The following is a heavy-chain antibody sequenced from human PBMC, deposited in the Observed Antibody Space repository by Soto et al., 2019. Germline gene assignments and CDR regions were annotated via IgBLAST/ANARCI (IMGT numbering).Heavy chain of an antibody. CDR2: ISWNSDSI. Sequence: EAQLVESGGGFVQPGRSLRLSCAGSGFIFDDFAIHWVRQAPGKGLEWVSGISWNSDSIGYADSVKGRFTISRDNVKNALYLQMNSLRVEDTALYYCTKVGGLYDFWSGPLHFDLWGQGTLVTVSS. V-gene: IGHV3-9*01. J-gene: IGHJ4*02. CDR3: TKVGGLYDFWSGPLHFDL. CDR1: GFIFDDFA. D-gene: IGHD3-3*01.